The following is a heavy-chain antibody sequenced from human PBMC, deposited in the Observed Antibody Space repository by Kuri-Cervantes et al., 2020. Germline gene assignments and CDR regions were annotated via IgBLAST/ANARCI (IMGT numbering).Heavy chain of an antibody. CDR1: GYTFTSYG. Sequence: ASVKVSCKASGYTFTSYGISWVRQAPGQGLEWMGWISAYNGNTNYAQKLQGRVTMTRDTSTSTVYMELSSLRPEDTAVYYCARGADGTWLQSSYFDYWGQGTLVTVSS. CDR2: ISAYNGNT. D-gene: IGHD5-24*01. CDR3: ARGADGTWLQSSYFDY. V-gene: IGHV1-18*01. J-gene: IGHJ4*02.